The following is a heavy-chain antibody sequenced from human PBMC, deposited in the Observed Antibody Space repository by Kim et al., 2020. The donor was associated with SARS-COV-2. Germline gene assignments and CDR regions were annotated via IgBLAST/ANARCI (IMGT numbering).Heavy chain of an antibody. CDR2: INHSGST. Sequence: SETLSLTCAVYGGSFSGYYWSWIRQPPGKGLEWIGEINHSGSTNYNPSLKSRVTISVDTSKNQFSLKLSSVTAADTAVYYCASSPGRLDYDILTVSYYYYYYGMDVWGQGTTVTVSS. J-gene: IGHJ6*02. CDR1: GGSFSGYY. V-gene: IGHV4-34*01. D-gene: IGHD3-9*01. CDR3: ASSPGRLDYDILTVSYYYYYYGMDV.